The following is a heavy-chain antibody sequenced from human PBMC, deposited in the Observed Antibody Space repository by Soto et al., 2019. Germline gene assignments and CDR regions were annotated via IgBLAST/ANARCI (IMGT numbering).Heavy chain of an antibody. CDR3: AKFFGATESNGGWPWTFHY. Sequence: EVQLLESGGGLVQPGRSLRLSCAASGFTFSSYAMGWVRHAPGQGLDWVSAISGSGGTTYYTDSVKGRFTISRDNSKNALFLQRDSLRAEDAVIYYCAKFFGATESNGGWPWTFHYWGQGTLVTVSS. CDR2: ISGSGGTT. J-gene: IGHJ4*02. D-gene: IGHD6-19*01. CDR1: GFTFSSYA. V-gene: IGHV3-23*01.